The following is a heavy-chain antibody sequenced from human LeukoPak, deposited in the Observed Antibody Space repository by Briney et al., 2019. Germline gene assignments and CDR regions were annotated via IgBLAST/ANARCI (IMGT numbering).Heavy chain of an antibody. J-gene: IGHJ5*02. Sequence: SETLSLTCTVSGGSISSGGYYWSWIRQHPGKGLEWIGYVHYSGSTYYNPSLKSRVTISVDTSKNQFSLKLSSVTAADTAVYYCARFLNYYDSSGYYPINWFDPWGQGTLVTVSS. V-gene: IGHV4-31*03. CDR3: ARFLNYYDSSGYYPINWFDP. CDR2: VHYSGST. CDR1: GGSISSGGYY. D-gene: IGHD3-22*01.